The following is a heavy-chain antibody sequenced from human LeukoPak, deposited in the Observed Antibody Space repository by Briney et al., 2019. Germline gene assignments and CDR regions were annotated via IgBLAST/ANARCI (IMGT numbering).Heavy chain of an antibody. CDR3: AKDLYGASGGIDY. CDR2: VNARGDST. D-gene: IGHD1-26*01. Sequence: GGSLRLSCAASGFTFRSYAMSWVRQTPGKGLEWVSSVNARGDSTHYAESVKGRFTISRDNSKNTMYLQMSSLRAEDTAVYYCAKDLYGASGGIDYWGQGTLVTVSS. J-gene: IGHJ4*02. V-gene: IGHV3-23*01. CDR1: GFTFRSYA.